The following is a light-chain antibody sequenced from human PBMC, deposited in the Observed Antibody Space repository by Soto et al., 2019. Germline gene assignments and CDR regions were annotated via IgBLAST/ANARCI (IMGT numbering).Light chain of an antibody. CDR1: SSDIGSYNL. V-gene: IGLV2-23*01. Sequence: QSVLTQPASVSGSPGQSITLSCTGSSSDIGSYNLVSWYQKEPGKAPKLVIYEAYKRPSGVSARFSGSKSGNTASLTISGLQAEDEADYYCSSYAGSRTYVVFGGGTKVTVL. CDR3: SSYAGSRTYVV. CDR2: EAY. J-gene: IGLJ2*01.